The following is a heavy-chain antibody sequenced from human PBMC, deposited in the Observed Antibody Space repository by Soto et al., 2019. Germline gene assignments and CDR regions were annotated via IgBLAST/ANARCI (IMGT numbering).Heavy chain of an antibody. J-gene: IGHJ6*02. CDR1: GFTFDDYA. V-gene: IGHV3-43D*04. CDR3: AKAPGGRSLLWFGESFYGMDV. CDR2: ISWDGGST. D-gene: IGHD3-10*01. Sequence: EVQLVESGGVVVQPGGSLRLSCAASGFTFDDYAMHWVRQAPGKGLEWVSLISWDGGSTYYADSVKGRFTISRDNSKNSLYLQMNSLRAEDTALYYCAKAPGGRSLLWFGESFYGMDVWGQGTTVTVSS.